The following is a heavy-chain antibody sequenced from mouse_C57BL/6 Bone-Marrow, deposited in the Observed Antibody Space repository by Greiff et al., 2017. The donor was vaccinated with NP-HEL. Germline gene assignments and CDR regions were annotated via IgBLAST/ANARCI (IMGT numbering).Heavy chain of an antibody. CDR2: INPSSGYT. CDR1: GYTFTSYT. V-gene: IGHV1-4*01. D-gene: IGHD2-4*01. CDR3: ARYDYDGSY. J-gene: IGHJ2*01. Sequence: QVHVKQSGAELARPGASVKMSCKASGYTFTSYTMHWVKQRPGQGLEWIGYINPSSGYTKYNQKFKDKATLTADKSSSTAYMQLSSLTSEDSAVYYCARYDYDGSYWGQGTTLTVSS.